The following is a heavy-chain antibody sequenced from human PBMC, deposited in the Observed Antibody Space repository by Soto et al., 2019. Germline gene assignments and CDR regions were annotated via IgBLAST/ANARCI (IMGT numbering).Heavy chain of an antibody. J-gene: IGHJ6*02. CDR3: ARGGYYDNVWVKLSHYGLDV. V-gene: IGHV1-18*01. CDR1: GYTFIRYG. Sequence: QVQLVQSASEVMKPGASVKVSCKASGYTFIRYGITWVRQAPGQRLEWMGWISPYSDQTIYAQKLQGRVTMTADTSTRTVYMQLRSLKSDDTAVYYCARGGYYDNVWVKLSHYGLDVWGQGTSVTVSS. CDR2: ISPYSDQT. D-gene: IGHD3-16*01.